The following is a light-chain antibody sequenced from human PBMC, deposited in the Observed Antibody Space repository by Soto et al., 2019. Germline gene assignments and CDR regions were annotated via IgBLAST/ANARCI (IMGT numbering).Light chain of an antibody. J-gene: IGKJ3*01. V-gene: IGKV1-5*01. CDR3: QQYSDFLIS. Sequence: DIQMTQSPSTLSASVGDRVTITCRASQNISRSLAWYQQKPGKAPSLLIYDASSLEGGVPSRFSGSGFGTEFTLTITNLQPADFATYYCQQYSDFLISFGPGTTVDFK. CDR2: DAS. CDR1: QNISRS.